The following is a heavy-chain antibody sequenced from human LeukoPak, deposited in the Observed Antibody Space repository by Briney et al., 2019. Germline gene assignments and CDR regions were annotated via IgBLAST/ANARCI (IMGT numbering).Heavy chain of an antibody. Sequence: PGRSLRLSCAASGFTFSSYAMHWVRQAPGKGLEWVTVISYDGSNKYYADSVKGRFTISRGNSKNTLLLQMDSLGADDTAVYYCARGGPMSHSPIGYWGQGTLVSVSS. CDR1: GFTFSSYA. D-gene: IGHD3-22*01. CDR3: ARGGPMSHSPIGY. J-gene: IGHJ4*02. CDR2: ISYDGSNK. V-gene: IGHV3-30-3*01.